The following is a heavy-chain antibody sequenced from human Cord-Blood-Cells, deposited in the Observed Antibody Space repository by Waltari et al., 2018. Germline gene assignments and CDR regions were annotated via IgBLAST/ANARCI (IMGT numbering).Heavy chain of an antibody. CDR3: ARASKSWYFDL. CDR1: GFTLSSYG. Sequence: QVQLVESGGGVVQPGRSLRLSCAASGFTLSSYGMHWVRQAPGKGLAWVEVIWYDGSNKYYADSVKGRFTISRDNSKNTLYLQMNSLRAEDTAVYYCARASKSWYFDLWGRGTLVTVSS. CDR2: IWYDGSNK. J-gene: IGHJ2*01. V-gene: IGHV3-33*01.